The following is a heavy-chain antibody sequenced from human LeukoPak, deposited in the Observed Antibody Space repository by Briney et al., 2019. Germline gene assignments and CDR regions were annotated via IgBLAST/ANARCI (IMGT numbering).Heavy chain of an antibody. CDR2: ISGSGGST. Sequence: PTGGSLRLSCAASGFTFSSYAMSWVRQAPGKGLEWVSAISGSGGSTYYADSVKGRFTISRDNSKNTLYLQMNSLRAEDTAVYYCAACIAVAGSGENAFDIWGQGTMVTVSS. D-gene: IGHD6-19*01. CDR1: GFTFSSYA. J-gene: IGHJ3*02. V-gene: IGHV3-23*01. CDR3: AACIAVAGSGENAFDI.